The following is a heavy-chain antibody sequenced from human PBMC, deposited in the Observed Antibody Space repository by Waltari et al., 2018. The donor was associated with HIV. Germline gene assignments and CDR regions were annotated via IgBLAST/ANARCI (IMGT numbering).Heavy chain of an antibody. CDR3: AGEDDRGDFP. D-gene: IGHD2-21*01. CDR2: VSESGDST. Sequence: ELYLLESGGGLVQPGGSLRVSCGGSGLTFKNFAVSWVRQAPGKGLGWISSVSESGDSTYYADSVEGRFTSSRDNSKNMLYLQMNGLRVEDTAVYYCAGEDDRGDFPWGQGTLVTVSA. CDR1: GLTFKNFA. J-gene: IGHJ5*02. V-gene: IGHV3-23*01.